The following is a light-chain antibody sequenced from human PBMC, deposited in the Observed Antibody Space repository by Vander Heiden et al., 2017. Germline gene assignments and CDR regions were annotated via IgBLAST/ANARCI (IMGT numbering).Light chain of an antibody. J-gene: IGKJ5*01. V-gene: IGKV3-15*01. CDR2: GAS. CDR1: RRLSTN. CDR3: QQYNNWPFT. Sequence: EIVMTQSPATLSVSPGERATLSCRASRRLSTNYLAWYQQKPGQPPRLLIYGASTRATAIPARFSGGGSQTDFTLTISSLQSEDFAIYYCQQYNNWPFTFGQGTRLEIK.